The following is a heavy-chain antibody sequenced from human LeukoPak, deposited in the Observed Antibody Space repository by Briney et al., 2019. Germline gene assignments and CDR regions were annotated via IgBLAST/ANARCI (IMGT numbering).Heavy chain of an antibody. J-gene: IGHJ4*02. CDR3: TRVYCRSSSCYNADY. CDR2: INLNGGST. V-gene: IGHV1-46*03. Sequence: ASVKVSCKTSGYTFTSYYMHWVRQAPGQGLEWMGIINLNGGSTKYAQKFQGRVTMTRDTSTSTVYIELSSLRSEDTAVYYCTRVYCRSSSCYNADYWGQGTLVTVSS. D-gene: IGHD2-2*02. CDR1: GYTFTSYY.